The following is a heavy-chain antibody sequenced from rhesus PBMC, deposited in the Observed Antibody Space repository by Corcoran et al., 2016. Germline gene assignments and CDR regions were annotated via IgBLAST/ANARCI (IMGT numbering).Heavy chain of an antibody. D-gene: IGHD6-31*01. V-gene: IGHV3-183*02. CDR3: TREGEAGYFAS. Sequence: EVQMVESGGGLVQPGGSLRLSWAASGFFFGDYFVHWGATASGRGLEWVSGITSTSTTLYYADPVKGRFTVSRDNAKNSLSLQMSSLRPEDTAVYYCTREGEAGYFASWGQGVLVTVSS. J-gene: IGHJ4*01. CDR2: ITSTSTTL. CDR1: GFFFGDYF.